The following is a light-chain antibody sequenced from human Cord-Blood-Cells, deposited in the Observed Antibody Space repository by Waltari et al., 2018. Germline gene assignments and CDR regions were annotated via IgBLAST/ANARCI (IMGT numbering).Light chain of an antibody. CDR1: SSDVGSSNL. J-gene: IGLJ1*01. CDR2: EGS. CDR3: CSYAGSSSYV. Sequence: QSALTQPASVSGSPGPSITISCTGTSSDVGSSNLFSWYQQHPGKAPKLIIYEGSKRPSGVSNRFSGSKSGNTASLTISGLQAEDEADYYCCSYAGSSSYVFGTGTKVTVL. V-gene: IGLV2-23*01.